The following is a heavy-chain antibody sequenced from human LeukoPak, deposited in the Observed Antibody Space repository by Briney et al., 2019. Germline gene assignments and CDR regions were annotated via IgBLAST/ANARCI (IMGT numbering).Heavy chain of an antibody. CDR3: AGTMGPFDY. Sequence: SETLSLTCTVSGVSISSGSYYWRWIRQPAGKGLEWIGRIYTSGSTNYNPSLKSRVTISVDTSKNQFSLKLSSVTAADTAVYYCAGTMGPFDYWGQGTLVTVSS. CDR2: IYTSGST. D-gene: IGHD1-26*01. J-gene: IGHJ4*02. CDR1: GVSISSGSYY. V-gene: IGHV4-61*02.